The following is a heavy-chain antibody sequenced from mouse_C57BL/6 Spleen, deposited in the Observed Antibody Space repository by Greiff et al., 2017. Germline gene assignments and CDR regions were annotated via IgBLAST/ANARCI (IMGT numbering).Heavy chain of an antibody. CDR2: IYPGYGDT. V-gene: IGHV1-82*01. J-gene: IGHJ4*01. CDR1: GYAFSSSW. Sequence: VKLMESGPELVKPGASVKISCKASGYAFSSSWMHWVKQRPGTGLEWIGRIYPGYGDTNYNGKFKGKATRTADKSSSTAYMQLSSLTSEDSAVYFCARQYMDAREDWGQGKSGTVSS. D-gene: IGHD1-1*02. CDR3: ARQYMDARED.